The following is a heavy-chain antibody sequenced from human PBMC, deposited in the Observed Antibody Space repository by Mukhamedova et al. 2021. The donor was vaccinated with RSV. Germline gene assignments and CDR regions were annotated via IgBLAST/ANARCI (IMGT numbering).Heavy chain of an antibody. J-gene: IGHJ4*02. Sequence: GGTTYYNPSLRSRVTISVDTSKNQFSLKMTSVTAADTAVYYCARNKGHCDGGSCLPYDYWGQGILVTVSS. CDR2: GGTT. V-gene: IGHV4-39*01. CDR3: ARNKGHCDGGSCLPYDY. D-gene: IGHD2-15*01.